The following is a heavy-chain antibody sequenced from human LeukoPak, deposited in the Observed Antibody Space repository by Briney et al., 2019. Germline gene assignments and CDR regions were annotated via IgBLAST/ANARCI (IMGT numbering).Heavy chain of an antibody. D-gene: IGHD3-10*01. CDR1: GFTFRSYG. Sequence: QPGRSLRLSCAASGFTFRSYGMHWVRQAPGKGLEGVANIIQDGSDKYYVDSVKGRFTISRDNAKNSLYLQMNSLRAEDTAVYYCARAPMVRGPHPYYYGMDVWGQGTTVTVSS. CDR2: IIQDGSDK. CDR3: ARAPMVRGPHPYYYGMDV. J-gene: IGHJ6*02. V-gene: IGHV3-7*04.